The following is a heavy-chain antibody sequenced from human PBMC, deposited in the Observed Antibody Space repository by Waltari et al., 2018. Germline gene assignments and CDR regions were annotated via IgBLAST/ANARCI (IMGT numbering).Heavy chain of an antibody. CDR1: GFTFDDYA. CDR2: ISWDGGST. CDR3: AKDGLVQGVMGGYYYYYYMDV. D-gene: IGHD3-10*01. V-gene: IGHV3-43D*04. J-gene: IGHJ6*03. Sequence: EVQLVESGGVVVQPGGSLRLSCAASGFTFDDYAMHWVRQAPGKGLEWVSLISWDGGSTYYADAVKGRFTISRDNSKNSLYLQMNSLRAEDTALYYCAKDGLVQGVMGGYYYYYYMDVWGKGTTVTVSS.